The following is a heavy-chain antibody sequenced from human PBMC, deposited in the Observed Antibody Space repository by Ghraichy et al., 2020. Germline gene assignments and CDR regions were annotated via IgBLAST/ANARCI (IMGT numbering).Heavy chain of an antibody. CDR2: ISSSGTYI. CDR1: GFTFSSYS. Sequence: GESLNISCAVSGFTFSSYSMNWVRQAPGKGLEWVSSISSSGTYIYYADSVKGRFTISRDNANKSLYLQMNSLRAEDTAVYYCAREDQDNHDSGSYYTGDVWGQGTTVTVSS. J-gene: IGHJ6*02. CDR3: AREDQDNHDSGSYYTGDV. V-gene: IGHV3-21*01. D-gene: IGHD3-10*01.